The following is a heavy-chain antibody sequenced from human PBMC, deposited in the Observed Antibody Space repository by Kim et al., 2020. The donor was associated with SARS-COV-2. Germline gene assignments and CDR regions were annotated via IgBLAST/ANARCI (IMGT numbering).Heavy chain of an antibody. D-gene: IGHD3-10*01. J-gene: IGHJ3*01. V-gene: IGHV5-51*01. CDR1: GYKFPSHW. CDR2: IYPKDSDT. Sequence: GESLKISCQGSGYKFPSHWIAWVRQRPGEGPEWMGIIYPKDSDTRYSPSFEGQVFISADKSIDTAYLQWSSLTASDTAMYFCARLQSVGTRVHGVIIGAFDFWGQGTKVTVSA. CDR3: ARLQSVGTRVHGVIIGAFDF.